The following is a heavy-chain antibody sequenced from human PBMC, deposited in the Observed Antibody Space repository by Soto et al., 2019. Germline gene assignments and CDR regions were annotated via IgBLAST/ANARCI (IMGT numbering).Heavy chain of an antibody. CDR2: INHSGST. J-gene: IGHJ3*02. D-gene: IGHD6-19*01. V-gene: IGHV4-34*01. CDR1: GGSFSGYY. Sequence: QVQLQQWGAGLLKPSETLSLTCAVYGGSFSGYYWSWIRQPPGKGLEWIGEINHSGSTNYNPSLKSRVTISVDTSKNQFSLKLSSVTAADTAVYYCARRSSGWGHAFDIWGQGTMVTVSS. CDR3: ARRSSGWGHAFDI.